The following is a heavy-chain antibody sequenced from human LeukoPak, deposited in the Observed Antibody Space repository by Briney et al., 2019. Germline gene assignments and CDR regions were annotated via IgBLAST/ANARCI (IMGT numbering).Heavy chain of an antibody. CDR3: ARFAAGGSYYYYMDV. CDR1: GFTFSSYT. D-gene: IGHD6-25*01. J-gene: IGHJ6*03. CDR2: IGTSSTTI. Sequence: PGGSLRLSCAASGFTFSSYTMNWVRQPPGKGLEWVSNIGTSSTTIHYADSVKGRFTISRDNAKNSLYLQMNSLRADDTAVYYCARFAAGGSYYYYMDVWGKGTTVTVSS. V-gene: IGHV3-48*01.